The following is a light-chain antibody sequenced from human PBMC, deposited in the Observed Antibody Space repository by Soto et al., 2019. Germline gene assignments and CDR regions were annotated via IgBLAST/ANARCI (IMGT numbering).Light chain of an antibody. CDR3: QQFKSYPYT. Sequence: IQLTQSPSSLSASVGDRVTITCRASQAISGFLVWYQQNPGQAPKRLIYGASTLQSGVPSRFSGSGSGTELTLTIRCLQPADIATYYCQQFKSYPYTFGQGTKLEIK. J-gene: IGKJ2*01. CDR1: QAISGF. CDR2: GAS. V-gene: IGKV1-9*01.